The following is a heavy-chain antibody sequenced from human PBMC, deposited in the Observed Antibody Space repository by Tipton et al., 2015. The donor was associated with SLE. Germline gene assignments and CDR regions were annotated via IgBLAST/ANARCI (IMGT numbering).Heavy chain of an antibody. CDR3: ARGYCSGGSCSYWYFDL. J-gene: IGHJ2*01. D-gene: IGHD2-15*01. V-gene: IGHV4-34*01. CDR1: GVSFSGYY. Sequence: TLSLTCAVYGVSFSGYYWSWIRQPPGKGLEWIGEINHSGSTNYNPSLKSRVTISVDTSKNQFSLKLSSVTAADTAVYYCARGYCSGGSCSYWYFDLWGRGTLVTVSS. CDR2: INHSGST.